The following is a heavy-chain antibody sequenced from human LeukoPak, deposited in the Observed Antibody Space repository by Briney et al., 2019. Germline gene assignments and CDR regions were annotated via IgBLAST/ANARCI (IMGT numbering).Heavy chain of an antibody. J-gene: IGHJ1*01. CDR2: IWNDGTND. D-gene: IGHD3-22*01. Sequence: GGSLRLSCAASGFNFGGYAMHWVRQAPGKGLEWVAFIWNDGTNDNYADSVKGRFTISRDNSKNTLYLQMNSLRAEDTAVYYCVVGDYYDSSGYYRAFQHWGQGTLVTVSS. V-gene: IGHV3-30*02. CDR3: VVGDYYDSSGYYRAFQH. CDR1: GFNFGGYA.